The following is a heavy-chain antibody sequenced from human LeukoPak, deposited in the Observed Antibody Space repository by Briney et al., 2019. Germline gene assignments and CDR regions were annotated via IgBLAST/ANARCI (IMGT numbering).Heavy chain of an antibody. CDR3: AHSYVWGSYRPPDAFDI. Sequence: SGPTLVKPTQTLTLTCTFSGFSLSTSGVGAGWIRQPPGKALEWLALIYWDDDKRYSPSLKSRLTITKDTSKNQVVLTMTNMDPVDTATYYCAHSYVWGSYRPPDAFDIWGQGTMVTVSS. V-gene: IGHV2-5*02. CDR2: IYWDDDK. D-gene: IGHD3-16*02. CDR1: GFSLSTSGVG. J-gene: IGHJ3*02.